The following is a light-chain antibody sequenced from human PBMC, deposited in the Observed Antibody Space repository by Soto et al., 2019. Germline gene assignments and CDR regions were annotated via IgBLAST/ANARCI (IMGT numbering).Light chain of an antibody. J-gene: IGKJ1*01. Sequence: AIQMTQSPSSLSASVGDRVTITCRASQVIRNDLGWYQQKPGQAPKFLIYSASSLQSGVPSRFSGSGSGTDFTLTISSLQPEDFATYYCQHYNSYSEAFGQGTKVELK. CDR2: SAS. CDR1: QVIRND. CDR3: QHYNSYSEA. V-gene: IGKV1-6*01.